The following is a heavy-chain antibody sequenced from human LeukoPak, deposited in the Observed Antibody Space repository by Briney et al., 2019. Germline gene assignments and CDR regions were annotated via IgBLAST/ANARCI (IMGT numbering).Heavy chain of an antibody. J-gene: IGHJ6*02. CDR1: GFTFSSNW. D-gene: IGHD3-3*01. Sequence: GGSLRLSCAASGFTFSSNWMHWVRQAPGKGLVWASRVKSDGSSTSYADSVKGRFTISRDNAKNTLYLQMNSLRADDTAVYYCARGGARFYGMDVWGQGTTVIVSS. CDR2: VKSDGSST. CDR3: ARGGARFYGMDV. V-gene: IGHV3-74*01.